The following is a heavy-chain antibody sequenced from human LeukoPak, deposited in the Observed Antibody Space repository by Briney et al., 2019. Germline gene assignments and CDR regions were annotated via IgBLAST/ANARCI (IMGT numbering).Heavy chain of an antibody. J-gene: IGHJ1*01. CDR1: GFSFRSYW. V-gene: IGHV3-74*03. D-gene: IGHD3-22*01. CDR2: INIEGTII. Sequence: GGSLRLSCAASGFSFRSYWMHWVRQVPGKGLLWVARINIEGTIITYADSVKGRFTFSRDNAKNTLYLQMNSLRAEDTAVYYCARDHPHPNTYYYDSSGYYHRGYFQHWGQGTLVAVSS. CDR3: ARDHPHPNTYYYDSSGYYHRGYFQH.